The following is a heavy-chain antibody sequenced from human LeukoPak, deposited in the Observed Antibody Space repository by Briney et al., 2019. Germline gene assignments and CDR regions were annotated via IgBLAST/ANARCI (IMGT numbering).Heavy chain of an antibody. CDR2: INPNTGGT. CDR1: GYTFTGYY. Sequence: ASVKVSCKASGYTFTGYYIHWVRQAPGQGLEWMGRINPNTGGTDYAQKFQGRVTMTRDTSITTAYMELSRLTSDDTAIYYCAKVPPSISAAGNWLGPWGQGALVTVSS. J-gene: IGHJ5*02. V-gene: IGHV1-2*06. CDR3: AKVPPSISAAGNWLGP. D-gene: IGHD6-13*01.